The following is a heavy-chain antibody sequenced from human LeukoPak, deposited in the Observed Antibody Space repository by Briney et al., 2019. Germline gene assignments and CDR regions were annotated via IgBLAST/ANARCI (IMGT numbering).Heavy chain of an antibody. Sequence: GASVKVSCKASGYTFTSYAMNWVRQAPGQGLEWMGWINPESGATHYAQKFQDKIRLTSGTSITTAYMEVSALTSDDTAIYYCARVLTFYNDLATSWGQGTLVTVSS. J-gene: IGHJ5*02. CDR2: INPESGAT. V-gene: IGHV1-2*02. CDR1: GYTFTSYA. D-gene: IGHD3/OR15-3a*01. CDR3: ARVLTFYNDLATS.